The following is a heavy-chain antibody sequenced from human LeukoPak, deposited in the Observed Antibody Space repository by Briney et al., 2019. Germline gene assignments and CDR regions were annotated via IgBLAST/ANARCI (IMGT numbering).Heavy chain of an antibody. CDR1: GGSTSGYY. J-gene: IGHJ3*02. CDR2: VHSNGDT. V-gene: IGHV4-59*01. Sequence: PSETLSLTCTVSGGSTSGYYWSWTRQSPGRGLEWFGYVHSNGDTNYNPSFKSRVTISLDTSKNQFSLRLTFVTAADTAVYYCVKYNRSPTVYALDIWGQGTMVTVSS. CDR3: VKYNRSPTVYALDI. D-gene: IGHD1-14*01.